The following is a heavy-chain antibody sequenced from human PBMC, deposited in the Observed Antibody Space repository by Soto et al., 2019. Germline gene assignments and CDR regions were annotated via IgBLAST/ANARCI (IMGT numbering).Heavy chain of an antibody. CDR3: ARLLKDTAMVTGWYDP. V-gene: IGHV4-39*01. D-gene: IGHD5-18*01. J-gene: IGHJ5*02. Sequence: SETLSLTCTVSGGSISSSSYYWGWIRQPPGKGLEWIGSIYYSGSTYYNPSLKSRVTISVDTSKNQFSLKLSSVTAADTAVYYCARLLKDTAMVTGWYDPWGQGTLVTVSS. CDR2: IYYSGST. CDR1: GGSISSSSYY.